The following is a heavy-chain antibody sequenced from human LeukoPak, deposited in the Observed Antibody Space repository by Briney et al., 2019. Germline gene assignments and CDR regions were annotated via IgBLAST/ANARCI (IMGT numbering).Heavy chain of an antibody. V-gene: IGHV1-18*01. CDR3: ARDLRTGYTYGYGAFDL. Sequence: ASVKVSCKASGYTFTTYDVSWVRQAPGHGLEWMGWISTNNGNTNYAQKLQGRVTMTTDTSTSTAYMELRSLRSDDTAVYYCARDLRTGYTYGYGAFDLWGQGTMVAVST. D-gene: IGHD5-18*01. CDR2: ISTNNGNT. CDR1: GYTFTTYD. J-gene: IGHJ3*01.